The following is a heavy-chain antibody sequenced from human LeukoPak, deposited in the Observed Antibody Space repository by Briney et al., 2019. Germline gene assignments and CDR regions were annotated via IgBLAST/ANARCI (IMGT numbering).Heavy chain of an antibody. CDR3: ARVVTTAFDY. V-gene: IGHV3-7*03. Sequence: GGSLRLSCAASGFTLSSYWMSWVRQAPGKGLEWVANIKQGGSEKYYVDSVKGRFTISRDNAKNSLYLQMNSLRAEDTAVYYCARVVTTAFDYWGQGTLVTVSS. CDR1: GFTLSSYW. CDR2: IKQGGSEK. J-gene: IGHJ4*02. D-gene: IGHD4-17*01.